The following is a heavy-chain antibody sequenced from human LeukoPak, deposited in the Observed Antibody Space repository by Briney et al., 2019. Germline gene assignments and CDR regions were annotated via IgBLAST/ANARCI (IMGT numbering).Heavy chain of an antibody. CDR2: ISSNGGST. V-gene: IGHV3-64D*09. Sequence: PGGSLRLSCSASGFTFRTYAMRWVRQAPGKGLEYVSSISSNGGSTSYADSVKGRFTISRDNSKNTLYLQMSSLRPEDTAVYYCANWNYLSFDYWGQGTLVTVSS. J-gene: IGHJ4*02. D-gene: IGHD1-7*01. CDR1: GFTFRTYA. CDR3: ANWNYLSFDY.